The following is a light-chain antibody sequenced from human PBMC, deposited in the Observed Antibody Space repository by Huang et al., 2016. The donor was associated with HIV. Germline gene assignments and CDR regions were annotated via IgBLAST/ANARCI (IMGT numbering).Light chain of an antibody. J-gene: IGKJ5*01. CDR2: DES. Sequence: ETVLTQSPDTLSLSPGERAILFCRASKSVVNLAWYQHKVGQAPRPLIYDESNRASGIPARFSGSGSGTDFTLTVNILEPEDSAVYYCQQRSAWPPITFGQGTRLEIK. V-gene: IGKV3-11*01. CDR1: KSVVN. CDR3: QQRSAWPPIT.